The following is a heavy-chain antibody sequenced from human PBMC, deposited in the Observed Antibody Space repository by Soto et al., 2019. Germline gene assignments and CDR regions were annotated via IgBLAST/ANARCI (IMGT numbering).Heavy chain of an antibody. V-gene: IGHV4-31*03. CDR2: IYYTGST. Sequence: SLTCRVYGASIRNGGYYWSWLRQSPVKGLEWIGHIYYTGSTFYSPSLKSRLTMSLDTSKNQFSLDLRSVTAADTAMYYCARIEMASIKWGRGTLVTVSS. J-gene: IGHJ4*02. CDR3: ARIEMASIK. CDR1: GASIRNGGYY.